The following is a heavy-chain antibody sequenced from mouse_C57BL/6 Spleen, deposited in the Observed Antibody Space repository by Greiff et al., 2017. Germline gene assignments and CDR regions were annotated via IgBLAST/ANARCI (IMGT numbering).Heavy chain of an antibody. Sequence: QVQLKQSGAELVKPGASVKLSCKASGYTFTSYWMHWVKQRPGQGLEWIGMIHPNSGSTNYNEKFKSKATLTVDKSSSTAYMQLSSLTSEDSAVYYCVSKGYAMDYWGQGTSVTVSS. J-gene: IGHJ4*01. V-gene: IGHV1-64*01. D-gene: IGHD6-2*01. CDR1: GYTFTSYW. CDR2: IHPNSGST. CDR3: VSKGYAMDY.